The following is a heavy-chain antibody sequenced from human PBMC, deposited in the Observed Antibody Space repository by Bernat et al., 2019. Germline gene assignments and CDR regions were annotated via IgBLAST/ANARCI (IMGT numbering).Heavy chain of an antibody. J-gene: IGHJ4*02. CDR3: AKARGSGSSYYSFDH. CDR1: GFPFIDYA. CDR2: VRGYGGQA. D-gene: IGHD3-10*01. Sequence: DVQLVESGGGLVQPGGSLRLSCAASGFPFIDYAMTWVRQPPGKGLEWVLGVRGYGGQADYAGSVKGRFTVYRDNSKNTLSVQMNGLTAEDTAIYYCAKARGSGSSYYSFDHWGQGVLVTVSS. V-gene: IGHV3-23*04.